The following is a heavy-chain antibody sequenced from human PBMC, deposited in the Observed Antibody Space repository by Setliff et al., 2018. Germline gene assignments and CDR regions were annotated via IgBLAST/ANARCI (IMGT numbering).Heavy chain of an antibody. CDR2: IHTSEST. Sequence: SETLSLTCSVSGGSINRNYWSWIRQPPGKGLEWIGNIHTSESTQYNPSLKSRVTISLDTSKRQFSRNLTSVTASDTAVYYCARALASGSYYGQSSYYMDVWGKGTTVTVSS. J-gene: IGHJ6*03. CDR3: ARALASGSYYGQSSYYMDV. D-gene: IGHD3-10*01. V-gene: IGHV4-4*08. CDR1: GGSINRNY.